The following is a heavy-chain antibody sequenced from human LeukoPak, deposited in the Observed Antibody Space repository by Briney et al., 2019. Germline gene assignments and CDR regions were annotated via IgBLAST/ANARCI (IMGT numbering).Heavy chain of an antibody. J-gene: IGHJ4*02. CDR1: GGSFSGYY. Sequence: SETLSLTCAVYGGSFSGYYWSWIRQPPGKGLEWIGEINHSGSTNYNPSLKSRVTISVDTSKNQFSLKLSSVTAADTAVYYCARHGHGDSFDYWGQGTLVTVSS. CDR3: ARHGHGDSFDY. CDR2: INHSGST. V-gene: IGHV4-34*01. D-gene: IGHD4-17*01.